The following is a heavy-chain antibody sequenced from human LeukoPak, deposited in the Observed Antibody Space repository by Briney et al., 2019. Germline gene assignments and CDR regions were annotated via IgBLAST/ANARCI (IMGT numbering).Heavy chain of an antibody. CDR2: IKQDGSEK. CDR1: GFTFNTYW. CDR3: AKDLYSYDGSAYYLPP. J-gene: IGHJ5*02. Sequence: PGGSLRLSCTASGFTFNTYWMSWVRQAPGRGLEWVAHIKQDGSEKYYVDSVKGRFTISRDNAKNSLYLQMNSLRAEDTAVYYCAKDLYSYDGSAYYLPPWGQGTGDSVFS. D-gene: IGHD3-22*01. V-gene: IGHV3-7*01.